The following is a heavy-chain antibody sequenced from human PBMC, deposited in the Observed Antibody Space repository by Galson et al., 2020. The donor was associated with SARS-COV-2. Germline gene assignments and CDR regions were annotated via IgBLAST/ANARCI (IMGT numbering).Heavy chain of an antibody. J-gene: IGHJ2*01. CDR1: GFTFSSYW. Sequence: GESLKISCAASGFTFSSYWMSWVRQAPGKGLEWVANIKQDGSEKYYVDSVKGRFTISRDNAKNSLYLQMNSLRAEDTAVYYCARDRHSGYSSSWYSLGYWYFDLWGRGTLVTVSS. CDR3: ARDRHSGYSSSWYSLGYWYFDL. V-gene: IGHV3-7*05. CDR2: IKQDGSEK. D-gene: IGHD6-13*01.